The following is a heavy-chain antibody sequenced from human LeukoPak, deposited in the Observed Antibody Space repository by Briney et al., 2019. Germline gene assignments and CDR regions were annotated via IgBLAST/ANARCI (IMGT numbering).Heavy chain of an antibody. V-gene: IGHV3-23*01. CDR1: GFTFSTYA. Sequence: GSLRLSCEASGFTFSTYAMSWVRQAPGKGLEWVSGISFSVGNTYYADSVKGRFTISRDNSKNTLYLQMNSLRAEDTAVYYCARDEGYCSSTSCYPFDYWGQGTLVTVSS. J-gene: IGHJ4*02. CDR3: ARDEGYCSSTSCYPFDY. D-gene: IGHD2-2*01. CDR2: ISFSVGNT.